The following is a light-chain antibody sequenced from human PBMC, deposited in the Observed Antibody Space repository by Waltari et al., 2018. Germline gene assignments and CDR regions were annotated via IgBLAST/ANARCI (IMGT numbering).Light chain of an antibody. V-gene: IGLV2-11*01. CDR3: CSYAGSYIFV. J-gene: IGLJ2*01. CDR2: DVT. Sequence: QSALTQPRSVSGSPGQSVTISCTGTSSDVGRYNYVSWYQQHPGKAPKLMIFDVTKRPSGVPERFSGSRSGNTASLTISGLQAEDEADYYCCSYAGSYIFVFGGGTKLTVL. CDR1: SSDVGRYNY.